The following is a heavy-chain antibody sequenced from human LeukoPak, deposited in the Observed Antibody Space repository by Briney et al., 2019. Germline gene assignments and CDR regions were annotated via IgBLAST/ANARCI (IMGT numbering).Heavy chain of an antibody. Sequence: SETLSLTCAVHGGSFSGYYWSWIRQPPGKGLEWIGEINHSGSTNYNPSLKSRVTISLDMSKNQFSLKLSSVTPEDTAVYYCARRLTQYDCFDPWGQGILVTVSS. CDR2: INHSGST. CDR1: GGSFSGYY. J-gene: IGHJ5*02. CDR3: ARRLTQYDCFDP. V-gene: IGHV4-34*01. D-gene: IGHD2-2*01.